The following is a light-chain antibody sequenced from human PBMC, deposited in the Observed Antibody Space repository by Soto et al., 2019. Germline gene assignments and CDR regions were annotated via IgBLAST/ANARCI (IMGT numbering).Light chain of an antibody. CDR1: QDISTY. J-gene: IGKJ2*01. CDR2: DAS. CDR3: QQYDNLPYT. V-gene: IGKV1-33*01. Sequence: DIQMTQSPSSLSASVGDRVTITCQASQDISTYLNWYQQKPGKAPELLIFDASLLETGVPSRFSGRGSATDFTFTISSLQPEDIATYYCQQYDNLPYTFGQGTKVEIK.